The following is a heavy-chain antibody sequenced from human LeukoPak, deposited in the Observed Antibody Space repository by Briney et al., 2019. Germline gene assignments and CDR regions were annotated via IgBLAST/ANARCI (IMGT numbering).Heavy chain of an antibody. CDR3: ATAGDSSGYYYFQH. CDR2: IYSGGST. D-gene: IGHD3-22*01. Sequence: GGSLRLSCAAFGFTVSSNYMSWVRQAPGKGLERVSVIYSGGSTYYADSVKGRFTISRDNSKNTLYLQMNSLRAEDTAVYYCATAGDSSGYYYFQHWGQGTLVTVSS. J-gene: IGHJ1*01. CDR1: GFTVSSNY. V-gene: IGHV3-53*01.